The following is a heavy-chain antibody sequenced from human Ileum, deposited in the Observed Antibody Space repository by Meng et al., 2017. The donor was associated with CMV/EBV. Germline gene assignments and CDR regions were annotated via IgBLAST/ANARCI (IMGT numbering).Heavy chain of an antibody. J-gene: IGHJ4*02. CDR1: GDSVSSNSVT. CDR3: TRAYYYDSSGYYDY. V-gene: IGHV6-1*01. CDR2: TYYRSKWYN. D-gene: IGHD3-22*01. Sequence: QVLLQQSGPGLVKPPQTLSLTCASSGDSVSSNSVTWNWIRQSPSRGLEWLGRTYYRSKWYNDYAVSVKSRITINPDTSKNQFSLQLNSMTPEDTAVYYCTRAYYYDSSGYYDYWGQGTLVTVSS.